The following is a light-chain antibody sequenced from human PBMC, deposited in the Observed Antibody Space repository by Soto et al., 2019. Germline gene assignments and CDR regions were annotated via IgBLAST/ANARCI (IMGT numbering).Light chain of an antibody. Sequence: EIVMTQSPGTLSLSPGERATLSCRASQSVSSNYLAWYQQKPGQAPRLLFYDTSTRATGIADRFTGSGSGTDFTLTISRLEPKDFAVYYCQQYGSSSITFGQGTRLEIK. CDR2: DTS. V-gene: IGKV3-20*01. CDR3: QQYGSSSIT. J-gene: IGKJ5*01. CDR1: QSVSSNY.